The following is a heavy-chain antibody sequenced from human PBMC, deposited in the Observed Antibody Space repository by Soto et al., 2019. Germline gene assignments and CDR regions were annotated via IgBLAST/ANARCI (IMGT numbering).Heavy chain of an antibody. V-gene: IGHV4-4*07. CDR1: GGSINTFY. Sequence: SETLSLTCTVSGGSINTFYWSWVRQPAGKGLEWIGRIFSSGSTSFNPSLESRVAMSVDTSKNHFSLNLSSVTAADMAVYYCAREGSYSAYNFAHGIQLWSFDFWGQGTPVTVSS. CDR2: IFSSGST. D-gene: IGHD5-12*01. CDR3: AREGSYSAYNFAHGIQLWSFDF. J-gene: IGHJ4*02.